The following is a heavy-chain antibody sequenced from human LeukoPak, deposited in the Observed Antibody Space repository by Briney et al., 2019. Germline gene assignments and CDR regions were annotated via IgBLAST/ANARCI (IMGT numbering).Heavy chain of an antibody. Sequence: SETLSLTCTVSGGSISSYYWSWIRQPPGKGLEWIGYIYYSGSTYYNPSFKSRVTISVDTSKNQFSLKLSSVTAADTAVYYCAKIVGLPYNWFDPWGQGTLVTVSS. V-gene: IGHV4-59*12. CDR2: IYYSGST. CDR3: AKIVGLPYNWFDP. D-gene: IGHD2/OR15-2a*01. CDR1: GGSISSYY. J-gene: IGHJ5*02.